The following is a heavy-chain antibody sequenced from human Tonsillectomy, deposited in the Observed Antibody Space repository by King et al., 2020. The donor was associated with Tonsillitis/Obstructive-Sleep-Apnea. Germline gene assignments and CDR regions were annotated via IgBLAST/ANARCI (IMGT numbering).Heavy chain of an antibody. CDR3: ARHATERGGMDV. CDR2: INTYNDNT. V-gene: IGHV1-18*01. CDR1: GYTFTTYG. Sequence: QLVQSGAEVEKPGASVKVSCKASGYTFTTYGLTWVRQAPGQGLEWMGWINTYNDNTNYAQKFQGRVTMTTDTSTSTAYMELRSLRSDDTAVYFCARHATERGGMDVWGQGTTVTVSS. J-gene: IGHJ6*02. D-gene: IGHD1-14*01.